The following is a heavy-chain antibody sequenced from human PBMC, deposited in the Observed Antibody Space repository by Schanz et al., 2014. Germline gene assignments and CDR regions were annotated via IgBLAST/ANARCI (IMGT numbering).Heavy chain of an antibody. D-gene: IGHD2-15*01. Sequence: QVQLVESGGGVVQPGRSLRLSCAASGFTFSSYAMHWVRQAPGKGLEWVAVIWYDENNKYYADSVKGRFTMSRDNSKNTLYLQMNSLSADDTAVFYCAKGMGYCSGGTCYDYYYYGLDVWGQGTTVTVSS. CDR2: IWYDENNK. V-gene: IGHV3-33*06. J-gene: IGHJ6*02. CDR3: AKGMGYCSGGTCYDYYYYGLDV. CDR1: GFTFSSYA.